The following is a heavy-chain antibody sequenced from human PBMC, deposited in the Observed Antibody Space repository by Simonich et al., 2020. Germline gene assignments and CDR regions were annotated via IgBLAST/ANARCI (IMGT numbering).Heavy chain of an antibody. Sequence: QVQLVQSGAEVKKPGASVKVSCKASGYTFTGYYMHWLRKAPGQGLEWSGWINPNSVGTNNAQKLQGRVTMTRDTSISTAYMELSRLRSDDTAVYYCARDSYSSWYFDLWGRGTLVTVSS. CDR2: INPNSVGT. D-gene: IGHD6-13*01. CDR1: GYTFTGYY. V-gene: IGHV1-2*02. CDR3: ARDSYSSWYFDL. J-gene: IGHJ2*01.